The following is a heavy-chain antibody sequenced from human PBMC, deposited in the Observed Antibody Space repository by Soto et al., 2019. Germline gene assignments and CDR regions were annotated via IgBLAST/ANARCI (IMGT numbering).Heavy chain of an antibody. CDR2: INSDASDT. D-gene: IGHD3-16*01. Sequence: VQLVESGGGLVQPGGSLRLSCAASGFTFSKHWMHWVRQAPGKGLVWVARINSDASDTASADSVKGRFTISSDNAKDTLYLQMNSLRIEDTALNYCAHEERYVANFAYWGQGTPSPSP. V-gene: IGHV3-74*01. CDR1: GFTFSKHW. CDR3: AHEERYVANFAY. J-gene: IGHJ4*02.